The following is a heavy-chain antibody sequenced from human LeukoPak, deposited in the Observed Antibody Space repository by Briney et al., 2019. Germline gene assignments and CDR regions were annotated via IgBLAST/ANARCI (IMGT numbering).Heavy chain of an antibody. J-gene: IGHJ4*02. Sequence: GGSLRLSCAASGFTFSSYAMSWVRQAPGKGLEWVSAISGSGGSTYHADSVKGRFTISRDNFKNTLYLQMTSLRAEDTAVYYCATSRGSAVTTRATLDYWGQGTLVTVSS. CDR1: GFTFSSYA. V-gene: IGHV3-23*01. CDR2: ISGSGGST. CDR3: ATSRGSAVTTRATLDY. D-gene: IGHD4-17*01.